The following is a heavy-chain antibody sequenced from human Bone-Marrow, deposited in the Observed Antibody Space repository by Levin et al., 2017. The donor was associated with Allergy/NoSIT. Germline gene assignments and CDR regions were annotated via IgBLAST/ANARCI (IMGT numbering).Heavy chain of an antibody. CDR3: AKWDSSSSRGGEDAFDI. Sequence: LSLTCAASGFTFSSYAMSWVRQAPGKGLEWVSAISGSGGSTYYADSVKGRFTISRDNSKNTLYLQMNSLRAEDTAVYYCAKWDSSSSRGGEDAFDIWGQGTMVTVSS. CDR2: ISGSGGST. J-gene: IGHJ3*02. CDR1: GFTFSSYA. D-gene: IGHD6-6*01. V-gene: IGHV3-23*01.